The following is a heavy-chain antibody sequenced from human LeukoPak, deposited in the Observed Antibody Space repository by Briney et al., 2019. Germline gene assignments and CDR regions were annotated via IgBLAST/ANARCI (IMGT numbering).Heavy chain of an antibody. CDR2: ISSSSSYI. V-gene: IGHV3-21*01. Sequence: PGGSLRLSCAASGFTFSSYSMNWVRQAPGKGLEWVSSISSSSSYIYYADSVKGRFTISRDNAKNSLYLQMNSLRAEDTAVYYCARVVGVEMATIAASDYWGQGTLVTVSS. CDR1: GFTFSSYS. D-gene: IGHD5-24*01. CDR3: ARVVGVEMATIAASDY. J-gene: IGHJ4*02.